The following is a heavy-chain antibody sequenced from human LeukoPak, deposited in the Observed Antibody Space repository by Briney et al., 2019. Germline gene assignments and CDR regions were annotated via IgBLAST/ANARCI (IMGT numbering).Heavy chain of an antibody. V-gene: IGHV3-74*01. CDR2: IDSDGSDS. CDR3: ARGVTHFDY. Sequence: PGGSLRLSCAASEFTFSIFWTHWIRQAPGKGLVWVSRIDSDGSDSSYADSVKGRFTISRDNAKNTLYLQMNSLRAEDTAVYYCARGVTHFDYWGQGTLVTVSS. CDR1: EFTFSIFW. D-gene: IGHD3-10*01. J-gene: IGHJ4*02.